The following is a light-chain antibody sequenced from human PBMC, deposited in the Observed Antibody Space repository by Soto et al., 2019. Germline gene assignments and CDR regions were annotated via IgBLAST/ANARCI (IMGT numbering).Light chain of an antibody. CDR1: SSNIVAGYD. J-gene: IGLJ2*01. CDR3: QSYDSSLSGSV. Sequence: QSVLTQPPSVSGAPGQRVTISCTGSSSNIVAGYDVHWYQQLPGTAPKLLIYGNSNRPSGVPDRFSGSKSGTSASLAITGLQAEDEADYYCQSYDSSLSGSVFGGGTQVTVL. V-gene: IGLV1-40*01. CDR2: GNS.